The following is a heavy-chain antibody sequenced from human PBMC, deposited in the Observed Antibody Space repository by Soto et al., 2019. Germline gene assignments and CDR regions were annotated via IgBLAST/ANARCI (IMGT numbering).Heavy chain of an antibody. CDR2: IYHSGST. CDR3: ARVPDY. J-gene: IGHJ4*02. V-gene: IGHV4-30-2*01. Sequence: QLQLQESGSGLVKPSQTLSLTCAVSGGSISSGGYSWSWIRQPPGKGLEYIGYIYHSGSTYYNPSPXSXXTTSVDRSKNQFSLKLSSVTAADTAVYYGARVPDYWGQGTLVTVSS. CDR1: GGSISSGGYS.